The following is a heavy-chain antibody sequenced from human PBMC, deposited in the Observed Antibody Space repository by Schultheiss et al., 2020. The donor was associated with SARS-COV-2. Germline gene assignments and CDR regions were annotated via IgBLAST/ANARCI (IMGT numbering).Heavy chain of an antibody. D-gene: IGHD6-13*01. Sequence: GSLRLSCTVSGGSISSYYWSWIRQPPGKGLEWIGYIYYSGSTNYNPSLKSRVTISVDTSKNQFSLKLSSVTAADTAVYYCAREAGNFCVDVWGQGTTVTVSS. CDR1: GGSISSYY. J-gene: IGHJ6*02. CDR2: IYYSGST. CDR3: AREAGNFCVDV. V-gene: IGHV4-59*12.